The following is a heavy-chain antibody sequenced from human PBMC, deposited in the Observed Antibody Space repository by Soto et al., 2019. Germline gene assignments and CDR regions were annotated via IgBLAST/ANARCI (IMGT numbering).Heavy chain of an antibody. V-gene: IGHV3-73*01. Sequence: GGSLRLSCAASGFTFSGSAMHWVRQASGKGLEWLGRIRNKANGYGTAYAATVKGRFIISRDDSKNTAYLQMNSLKIEDTAVYFCTRQTGPRGNSQLDYWGQGTLVTVS. CDR1: GFTFSGSA. D-gene: IGHD2-21*02. CDR2: IRNKANGYGT. J-gene: IGHJ4*02. CDR3: TRQTGPRGNSQLDY.